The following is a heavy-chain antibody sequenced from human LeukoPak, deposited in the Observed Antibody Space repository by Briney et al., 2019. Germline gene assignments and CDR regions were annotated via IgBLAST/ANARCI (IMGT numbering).Heavy chain of an antibody. J-gene: IGHJ4*02. CDR2: IKSKTSGGTA. CDR3: TTLSGRDDN. D-gene: IGHD6-19*01. V-gene: IGHV3-15*01. Sequence: GGSLRLSCAGSGFSFSNTYMSWVRQAPGKGLEWVGRIKSKTSGGTADYAAPLNGRFTISRDDSEKTLHLQMNGLTTEDTALYYCTTLSGRDDNWGQGTLVTVSS. CDR1: GFSFSNTY.